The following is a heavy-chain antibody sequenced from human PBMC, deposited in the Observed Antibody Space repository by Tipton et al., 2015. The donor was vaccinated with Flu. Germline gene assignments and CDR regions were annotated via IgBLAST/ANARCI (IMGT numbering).Heavy chain of an antibody. D-gene: IGHD3-10*01. CDR2: ISWNSGSV. CDR1: GFNFDDYR. Sequence: SLRLSCAASGFNFDDYRMHWVRLAPGKGLEWVSGISWNSGSVDYAYSVRSRFTISRDNAKKPLYLQMNNLRPEDTALYFCVKDSEYYYGSGNYTWGQGTLVTVSS. CDR3: VKDSEYYYGSGNYT. J-gene: IGHJ4*02. V-gene: IGHV3-9*01.